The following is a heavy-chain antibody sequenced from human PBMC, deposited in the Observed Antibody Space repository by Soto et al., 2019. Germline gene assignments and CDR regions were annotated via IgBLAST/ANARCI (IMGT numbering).Heavy chain of an antibody. V-gene: IGHV1-18*01. J-gene: IGHJ6*03. CDR3: ARGVRVSAYLDYYMGV. Sequence: QVQLVQSGAEVKKPGASLKVSCKASGYTFSNFGVSWVRQAPGQGLERIGWINPDNGDTNYGQKFQGRATMTTDTFTNTAYMEVRGLRSDDTAVYYCARGVRVSAYLDYYMGVWGEGTTVTVSS. CDR1: GYTFSNFG. CDR2: INPDNGDT. D-gene: IGHD3-10*02.